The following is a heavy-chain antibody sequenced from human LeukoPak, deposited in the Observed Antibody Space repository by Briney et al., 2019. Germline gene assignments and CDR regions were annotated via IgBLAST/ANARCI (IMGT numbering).Heavy chain of an antibody. D-gene: IGHD6-19*01. J-gene: IGHJ6*02. CDR1: GGSFSGYY. CDR2: INHSGST. Sequence: PSETLSLTCAVYGGSFSGYYWSWIRQPPGKGLEWIGEINHSGSTNYNPSLKSRVTISVDTSKNQFSLKLSSVTAADTAVYYCARGYSGSNLTKRYYYGMDVWGQGTTVTVSS. CDR3: ARGYSGSNLTKRYYYGMDV. V-gene: IGHV4-34*01.